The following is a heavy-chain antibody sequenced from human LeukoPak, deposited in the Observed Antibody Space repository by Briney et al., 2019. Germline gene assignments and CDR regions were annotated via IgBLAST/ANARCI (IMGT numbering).Heavy chain of an antibody. CDR1: GFTFSSYD. Sequence: GGSLRLSCAASGFTFSSYDMNWVRQAPGKGLEWVSYISGGSGTIYYADSVKGRFTISRDNAKNLLYLQMNSLRAEDTAIYFCARSCLWGSYRQLDYWGQGTLVTVSS. J-gene: IGHJ4*02. D-gene: IGHD3-16*02. V-gene: IGHV3-48*01. CDR2: ISGGSGTI. CDR3: ARSCLWGSYRQLDY.